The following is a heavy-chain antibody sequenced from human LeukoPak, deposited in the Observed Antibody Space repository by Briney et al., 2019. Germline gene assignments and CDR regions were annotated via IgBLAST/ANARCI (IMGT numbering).Heavy chain of an antibody. CDR2: IYYSGST. D-gene: IGHD3-3*01. J-gene: IGHJ6*02. V-gene: IGHV4-39*01. Sequence: SETLSLTCTVSGGSISSSSYWGWIRQPPGKGLEWIGSIYYSGSTYYNPSLKSRVTISVDTSKNQFSLKLSSVTAADTAVYYCARQGYYDFWSGYYTGSYYYYYGMDVWGQGTTVTVSS. CDR1: GGSISSSSY. CDR3: ARQGYYDFWSGYYTGSYYYYYGMDV.